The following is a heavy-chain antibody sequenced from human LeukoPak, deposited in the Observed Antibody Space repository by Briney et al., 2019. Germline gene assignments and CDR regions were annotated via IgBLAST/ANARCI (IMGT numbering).Heavy chain of an antibody. CDR1: GFTFSSYW. V-gene: IGHV3-7*01. D-gene: IGHD6-13*01. Sequence: GGSLRLSCAASGFTFSSYWMSWVRQAPGKGLEWVANIKQDGSEKYYVDSVKGRFTISRDNAKNSLYLQMNSLRAEDTAVYYCARDSRRLAGTGIDYWGQGTLVTVSS. CDR2: IKQDGSEK. J-gene: IGHJ4*02. CDR3: ARDSRRLAGTGIDY.